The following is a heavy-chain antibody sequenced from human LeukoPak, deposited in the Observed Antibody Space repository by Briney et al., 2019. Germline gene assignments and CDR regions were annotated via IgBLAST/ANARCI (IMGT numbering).Heavy chain of an antibody. Sequence: PSETLWLTCTVSGGSICSSSYYWGWIRQPPGKGLEWIGSIYYSGSTYYNPSLKSRVTISVDTSKNQFSLKLSSVTAADTAVYYCARHGIDFWSGKGLFDPWGQGTLVTVSP. V-gene: IGHV4-39*01. D-gene: IGHD3-3*01. CDR3: ARHGIDFWSGKGLFDP. CDR1: GGSICSSSYY. J-gene: IGHJ5*02. CDR2: IYYSGST.